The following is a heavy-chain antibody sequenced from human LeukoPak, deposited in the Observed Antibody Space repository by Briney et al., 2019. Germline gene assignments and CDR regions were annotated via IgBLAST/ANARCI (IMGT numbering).Heavy chain of an antibody. CDR1: GFTFSSYA. J-gene: IGHJ4*02. D-gene: IGHD2-2*01. V-gene: IGHV3-53*01. Sequence: PGRSLRLSCAASGFTFSSYAMHWVRQAPGKGLEWVSVIYSGGSTYYADSVKGRFTISRDNSKNTLYLQMNSLRAEDTAVYYCARGALYCSSTSCSLDYWGQGTLVTVSS. CDR2: IYSGGST. CDR3: ARGALYCSSTSCSLDY.